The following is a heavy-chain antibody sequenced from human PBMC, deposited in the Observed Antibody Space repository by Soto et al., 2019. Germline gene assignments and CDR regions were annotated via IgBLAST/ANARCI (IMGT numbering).Heavy chain of an antibody. Sequence: EVQLVESGGGLVKPGGSLRLTCAASGFTFNTYSMDWVRQAPGKGLEWVSSISPTSSYIYYADSVKGRFTNSRDDAKKSVYLQMTTLGAEDTAVYYCAFALVTPEGSLDPWGQGTLVTVSS. J-gene: IGHJ5*02. CDR2: ISPTSSYI. CDR3: AFALVTPEGSLDP. CDR1: GFTFNTYS. V-gene: IGHV3-21*01.